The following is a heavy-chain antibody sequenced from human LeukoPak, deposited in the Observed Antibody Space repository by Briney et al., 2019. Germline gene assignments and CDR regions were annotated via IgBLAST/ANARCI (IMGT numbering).Heavy chain of an antibody. V-gene: IGHV4-31*03. CDR2: IYYSGST. CDR1: GGSISSGGYY. CDR3: ARGVEEYCSGGSCYPFDY. Sequence: SETLSLTCTVSGGSISSGGYYWSWIRQHPGKGLEWIVYIYYSGSTYYNPSLKSRVTISVDTSKNQFSLKLSSVTAADTGVYYCARGVEEYCSGGSCYPFDYWGQGTLVTVSS. D-gene: IGHD2-15*01. J-gene: IGHJ4*02.